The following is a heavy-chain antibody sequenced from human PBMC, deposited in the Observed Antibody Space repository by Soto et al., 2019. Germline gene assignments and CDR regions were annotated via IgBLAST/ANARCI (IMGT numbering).Heavy chain of an antibody. CDR2: IYYSGST. Sequence: QVQLQESGPGLVKPSQTLSLTCTVSGGSISSGGYYWSWIRQHPGKGLEWIGYIYYSGSTYYNPSLKSRGTISVDTSKNQFSLKLSSVTAADTAVYYCARGVNYYDSSGYPVVYYFDYWGQGTLVTVSS. V-gene: IGHV4-31*03. D-gene: IGHD3-22*01. CDR3: ARGVNYYDSSGYPVVYYFDY. J-gene: IGHJ4*02. CDR1: GGSISSGGYY.